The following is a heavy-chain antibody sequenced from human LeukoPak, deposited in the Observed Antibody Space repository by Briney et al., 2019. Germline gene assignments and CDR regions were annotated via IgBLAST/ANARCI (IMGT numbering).Heavy chain of an antibody. CDR1: GFTFTSSA. CDR2: IVLGSGNT. J-gene: IGHJ4*02. Sequence: SVKVSCKASGFTFTSSAVQWVRQARGQRLEWIGWIVLGSGNTNYAQQFQERVTITRDLSTSSTYLELSSLRSEDTAVYYCAALAGVQGLAYDPRDYFDSWGQATLVTVS. V-gene: IGHV1-58*01. D-gene: IGHD7-27*01. CDR3: AALAGVQGLAYDPRDYFDS.